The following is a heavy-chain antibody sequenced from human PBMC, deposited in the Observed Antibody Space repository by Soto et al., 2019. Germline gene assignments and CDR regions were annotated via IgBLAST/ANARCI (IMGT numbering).Heavy chain of an antibody. CDR3: ARREIQGHIVY. CDR1: GYSISSSNW. V-gene: IGHV4-28*01. J-gene: IGHJ4*02. Sequence: PSETLSLTCAVSGYSISSSNWWGWIRQPPGKGLEWIGYIYYSGTTYYNPSLKSRVTMSVDTSKNQFSLKLTSVTAVDTAVYYCARREIQGHIVYWGQGTLVNVSS. D-gene: IGHD1-26*01. CDR2: IYYSGTT.